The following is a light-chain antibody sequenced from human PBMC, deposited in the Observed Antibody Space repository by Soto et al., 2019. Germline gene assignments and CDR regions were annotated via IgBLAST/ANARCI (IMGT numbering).Light chain of an antibody. CDR2: DAS. CDR3: QQYDSFSKT. V-gene: IGKV1-5*01. Sequence: DIQMTQSPSTLSASVGDRVTITCRASQSIRSWLAWYQQKPGKAPQLLIYDASNLESGVPSRFSGSGSGTEFTLTISSLQHDDFATYYCQQYDSFSKTFGRGTKVEVK. J-gene: IGKJ1*01. CDR1: QSIRSW.